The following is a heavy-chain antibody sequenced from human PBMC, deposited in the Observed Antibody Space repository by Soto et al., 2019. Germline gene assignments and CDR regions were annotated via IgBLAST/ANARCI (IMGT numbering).Heavy chain of an antibody. Sequence: HPGGSVRLSCVVSGVSVSIKYMSWVRQAPGKGLEWVSLIRNEGAGGGTYYADSVKGRFTISRDNSKNTLYLQMNSLRAEDTAVYYCAKDTVGYWGQGTLVTVSS. D-gene: IGHD4-17*01. CDR2: IRNEGAGGGT. J-gene: IGHJ4*02. CDR3: AKDTVGY. V-gene: IGHV3-66*01. CDR1: GVSVSIKY.